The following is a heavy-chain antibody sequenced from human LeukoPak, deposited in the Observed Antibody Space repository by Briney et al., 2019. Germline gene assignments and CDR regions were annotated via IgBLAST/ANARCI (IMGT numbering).Heavy chain of an antibody. V-gene: IGHV4-39*01. CDR3: ARRRGDRKYQLLWEFDY. CDR2: IYYSGST. D-gene: IGHD2-2*01. CDR1: GGSISSSSYY. J-gene: IGHJ4*02. Sequence: SETLSLTCTVSGGSISSSSYYWGWIRQPPGKGLEWIGSIYYSGSTYYNPSLKSRVTMSVDTSKNQFSLKLSSVTAADTAVYYCARRRGDRKYQLLWEFDYWGQGTLVTVSS.